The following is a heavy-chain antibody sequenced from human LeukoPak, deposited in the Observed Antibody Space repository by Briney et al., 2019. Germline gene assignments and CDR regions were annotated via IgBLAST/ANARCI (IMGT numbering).Heavy chain of an antibody. J-gene: IGHJ5*02. CDR3: AKATEWLVPNWFDP. Sequence: PGASLRLSCAASGCTFSSYAMSWVRQAPGKGLEWVSAISGSGGSTYYADSVKGRFTISRDNSKNTLYLQMNSLRAEDTAVYYCAKATEWLVPNWFDPWGQGTLVTVSS. CDR1: GCTFSSYA. CDR2: ISGSGGST. V-gene: IGHV3-23*01. D-gene: IGHD6-19*01.